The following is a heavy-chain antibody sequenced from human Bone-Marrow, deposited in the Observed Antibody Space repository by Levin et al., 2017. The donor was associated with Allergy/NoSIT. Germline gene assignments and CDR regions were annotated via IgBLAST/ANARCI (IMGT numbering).Heavy chain of an antibody. J-gene: IGHJ6*02. CDR3: ARGTHYPKRDMDV. Sequence: GGSLRLSCATSGFTFSSYAMSWVRQPPGKGLEWVSAITGSDGSTYYADSVKGRFTISRDNAKNSLYLQMNSLRAEDTAVYYCARGTHYPKRDMDVWGQGTTVTVSS. D-gene: IGHD1-14*01. CDR2: ITGSDGST. V-gene: IGHV3-23*01. CDR1: GFTFSSYA.